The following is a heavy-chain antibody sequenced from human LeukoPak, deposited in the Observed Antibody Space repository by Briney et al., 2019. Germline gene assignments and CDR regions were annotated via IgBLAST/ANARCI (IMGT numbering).Heavy chain of an antibody. Sequence: GGSLRLSCAASGFTFSSYAMSWVRQAPGKGLEWVSAISGSGDSTDYGDSVKGRITISRDNSKNTLYLQMNSLRAEDTAVYYCAKTRPLDSSSWSHGDYWGQGTLVTVSS. V-gene: IGHV3-23*01. D-gene: IGHD6-13*01. CDR1: GFTFSSYA. CDR3: AKTRPLDSSSWSHGDY. CDR2: ISGSGDST. J-gene: IGHJ4*02.